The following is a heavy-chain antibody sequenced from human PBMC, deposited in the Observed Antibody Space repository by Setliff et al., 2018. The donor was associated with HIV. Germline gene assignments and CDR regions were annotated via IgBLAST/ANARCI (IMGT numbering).Heavy chain of an antibody. Sequence: SETLSLTCAVYGGSFSGYFWSWIRQPPGKGLEWIGEINHSGSTNYNPSLKSRVTISVDTSKNQFSLKLSSVTAADTAVYYCARGLQVWADRLDPWGQGTQVTVCS. D-gene: IGHD3-16*01. V-gene: IGHV4-34*01. CDR2: INHSGST. J-gene: IGHJ5*02. CDR1: GGSFSGYF. CDR3: ARGLQVWADRLDP.